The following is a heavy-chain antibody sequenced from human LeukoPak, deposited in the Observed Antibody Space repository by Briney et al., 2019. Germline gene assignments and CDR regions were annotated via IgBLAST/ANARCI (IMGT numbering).Heavy chain of an antibody. J-gene: IGHJ4*02. CDR2: INSDGRST. D-gene: IGHD1-26*01. Sequence: AGGSLRLSCVASGFTFTNFGMMWVRQAPGKGLVWVSYINSDGRSTTYADSVKGRFTISRDNAKNTLYLQMNSLRAEDTAIYYCTRNYNGMSYWGQGTLAIVSS. CDR3: TRNYNGMSY. V-gene: IGHV3-74*01. CDR1: GFTFTNFG.